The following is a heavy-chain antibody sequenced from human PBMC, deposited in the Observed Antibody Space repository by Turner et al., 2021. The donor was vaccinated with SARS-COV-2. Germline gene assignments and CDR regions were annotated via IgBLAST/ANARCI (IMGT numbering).Heavy chain of an antibody. J-gene: IGHJ2*01. V-gene: IGHV4-34*01. D-gene: IGHD1-1*01. CDR1: GGSFSGYY. CDR3: ARGIWSLWYFDL. CDR2: INHGGST. Sequence: QVQLQQWGAGLLKPSETLSLTGAVYGGSFSGYYWSWIRQPPGKGLEWIGEINHGGSTNYNPSLKSRVTTSVDTSKNHFSLKLSSVTAADTAVYYCARGIWSLWYFDLWGRGTLVTVSS.